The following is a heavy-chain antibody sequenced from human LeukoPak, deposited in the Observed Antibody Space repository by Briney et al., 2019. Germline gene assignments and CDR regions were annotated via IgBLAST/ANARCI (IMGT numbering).Heavy chain of an antibody. J-gene: IGHJ4*02. CDR3: ARYNSWFRFFDY. Sequence: GSLRLSCAASGFTFSNAWMSWIRQPPGKGLEWIGYIYFSGSTNYNPSLKSRVTISVETSKNQFSLKMSSVTAADTAVYYCARYNSWFRFFDYWGQGTLVTVSS. D-gene: IGHD6-13*01. V-gene: IGHV4-59*01. CDR1: GFTFSNAW. CDR2: IYFSGST.